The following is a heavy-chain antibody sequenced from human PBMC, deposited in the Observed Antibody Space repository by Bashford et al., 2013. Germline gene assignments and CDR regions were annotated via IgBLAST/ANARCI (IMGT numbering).Heavy chain of an antibody. D-gene: IGHD3-16*01. V-gene: IGHV1-69*13. Sequence: VASVKVSCKASGGTFSSYAISWVRQAPGQGLEWMGGIIPIFGTANYAQKFQGRVTITADESTSTAYMELSSLRDDDTAIYYCAKDRVTAGRGGGQYFDSWGQGNPGHRLL. CDR3: AKDRVTAGRGGGQYFDS. J-gene: IGHJ4*02. CDR2: IIPIFGTA. CDR1: GGTFSSYA.